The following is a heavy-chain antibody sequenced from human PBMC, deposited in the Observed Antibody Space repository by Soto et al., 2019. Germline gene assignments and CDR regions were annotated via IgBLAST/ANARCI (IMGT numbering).Heavy chain of an antibody. V-gene: IGHV1-18*01. CDR2: ISLYSDGT. Sequence: QVQLVQSGGEVKRPGASVKVSCKTSGYTFYNYGITWVRQAPEQPLEWLGWISLYSDGTNYAQKFQGRVSMTTDTSTTTAYMELRSLRSDDTAVYYCARVVPGAEAWFGPWGQVTLVTVSS. CDR3: ARVVPGAEAWFGP. J-gene: IGHJ5*02. CDR1: GYTFYNYG. D-gene: IGHD2-2*01.